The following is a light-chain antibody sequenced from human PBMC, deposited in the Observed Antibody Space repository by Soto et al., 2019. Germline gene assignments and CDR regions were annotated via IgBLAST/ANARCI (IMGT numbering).Light chain of an antibody. CDR2: GAS. CDR3: QQYNNRPRT. CDR1: HSVSSN. J-gene: IGKJ1*01. V-gene: IGKV3-15*01. Sequence: EKVMTQSPATPSVSPVEGAPPSLRASHSVSSNLAWYQQTPGQAPRLLIYGASTRATGIPARFSGTGFGTEFTLTISSLQSGDSAVYYCQQYNNRPRTFGQGTKVDI.